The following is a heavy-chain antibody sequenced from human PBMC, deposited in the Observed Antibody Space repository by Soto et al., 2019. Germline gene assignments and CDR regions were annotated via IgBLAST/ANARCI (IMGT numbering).Heavy chain of an antibody. J-gene: IGHJ4*02. CDR2: IYYSGST. CDR1: ADSISSSKYY. CDR3: ASYYDSAIDY. V-gene: IGHV4-31*03. Sequence: SETLSLTCTFSADSISSSKYYWGWIRQPPGKGLEWIGYIYYSGSTYYNPSLKSRVTISVDTSKNQFSLKLSSVTAADTAVYYCASYYDSAIDYWGQGTLVTVSS. D-gene: IGHD3-22*01.